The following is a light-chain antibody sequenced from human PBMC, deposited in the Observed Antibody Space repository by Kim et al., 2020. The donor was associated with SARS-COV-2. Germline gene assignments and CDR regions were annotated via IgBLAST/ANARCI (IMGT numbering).Light chain of an antibody. CDR3: SSYTNSER. CDR1: SSDVGGHDF. V-gene: IGLV2-14*03. Sequence: QSALTQPASVSGSPGQSITISCTGSSSDVGGHDFVSWYQHHPGKAPKLIIYDVSQRPSGVSNRFSGSKSGNTASLTISGLQAEDEADYYCSSYTNSERFGGGTQLTVL. J-gene: IGLJ2*01. CDR2: DVS.